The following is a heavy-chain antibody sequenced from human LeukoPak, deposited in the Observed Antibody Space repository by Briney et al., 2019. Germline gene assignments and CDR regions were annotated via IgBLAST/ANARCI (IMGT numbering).Heavy chain of an antibody. CDR1: GFTFSSYE. J-gene: IGHJ4*02. D-gene: IGHD6-19*01. V-gene: IGHV3-48*03. Sequence: GGSLRLSCAASGFTFSSYEMNWVRQAPGKGLEWVSYISNRGTTIYYADSVKGRFSISRDNAKNSVYLQMNSLRAEDTAVYYCARSGIAVAGELHYWGQGTLVTVSS. CDR2: ISNRGTTI. CDR3: ARSGIAVAGELHY.